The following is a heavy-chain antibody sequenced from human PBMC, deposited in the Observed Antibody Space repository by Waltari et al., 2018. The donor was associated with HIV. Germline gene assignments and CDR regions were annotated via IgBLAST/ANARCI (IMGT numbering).Heavy chain of an antibody. CDR3: ARQYSGFDYRYVAY. CDR1: TYIFTLFF. V-gene: IGHV1-2*02. J-gene: IGHJ4*02. D-gene: IGHD5-12*01. CDR2: IDPNNGAT. Sequence: QVQLVQSGPEVKKPGASVKVSWEASTYIFTLFFIHWVQQAPGQGLEWMGYIDPNNGATNYAPKFQGRVTMTRDTSIKTAYMELSGLTSDDTAVYYCARQYSGFDYRYVAYWGQGTLVTVSS.